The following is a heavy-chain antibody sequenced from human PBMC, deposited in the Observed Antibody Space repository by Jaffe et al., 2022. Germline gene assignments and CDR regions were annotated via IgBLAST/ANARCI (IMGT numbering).Heavy chain of an antibody. CDR2: INGDGTIT. CDR1: GFTFSNYW. CDR3: ANKAGYYGESGPLDW. Sequence: VQLVESGGGSVQPGGSLRLSCAASGFTFSNYWMHWVRQAPGKGLVWVSRINGDGTITNHADSVEGRFTISRDNAKNTVYLQMNGLRADDTALYYCANKAGYYGESGPLDWWGQGTLVTVSS. J-gene: IGHJ4*02. V-gene: IGHV3-74*01. D-gene: IGHD3-10*01.